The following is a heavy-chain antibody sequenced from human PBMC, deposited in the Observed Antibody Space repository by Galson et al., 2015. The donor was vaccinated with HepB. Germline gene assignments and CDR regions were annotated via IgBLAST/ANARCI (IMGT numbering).Heavy chain of an antibody. CDR2: ISSSSSYI. D-gene: IGHD3-10*01. CDR3: ARLISGRGFDY. V-gene: IGHV3-21*01. Sequence: SLRLSCAASGFTFSSYSMNWVRQAPGKGLEWVSSISSSSSYIYYADSVKGRFTISRDNAKNSLYLQMNSLRAEDTAVYYCARLISGRGFDYWGQGTLVTVSS. J-gene: IGHJ4*02. CDR1: GFTFSSYS.